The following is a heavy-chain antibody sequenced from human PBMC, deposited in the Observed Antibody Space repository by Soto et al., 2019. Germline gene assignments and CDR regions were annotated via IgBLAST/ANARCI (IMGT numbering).Heavy chain of an antibody. V-gene: IGHV3-23*01. CDR2: ISRSGNST. Sequence: EVQVLESGGDLAQPGGSLRLSCAASGFSFRSYAMSWVRQSPGKGLEWVSSISRSGNSTYSADSVRGRFTISRDNSKNTLYLQMYSLRAEDTAVYYCAKDAKILDWLPTSYYYDFWGRGALVTVSS. CDR3: AKDAKILDWLPTSYYYDF. J-gene: IGHJ4*02. CDR1: GFSFRSYA. D-gene: IGHD3-9*01.